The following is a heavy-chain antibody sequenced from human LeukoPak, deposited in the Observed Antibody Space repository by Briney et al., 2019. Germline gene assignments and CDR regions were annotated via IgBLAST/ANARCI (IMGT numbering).Heavy chain of an antibody. CDR2: IWYDGSNK. CDR1: GFTFSSYG. Sequence: GGSLRLSCAASGFTFSSYGMHWVRQAPGKGLEWMAVIWYDGSNKYYADSVKGRFTISRDNSKNTLYLQMNSLRAEDTAVYYCARRRTTAKSGFDYWGQGTLVTVSS. CDR3: ARRRTTAKSGFDY. J-gene: IGHJ4*02. V-gene: IGHV3-33*01. D-gene: IGHD4-17*01.